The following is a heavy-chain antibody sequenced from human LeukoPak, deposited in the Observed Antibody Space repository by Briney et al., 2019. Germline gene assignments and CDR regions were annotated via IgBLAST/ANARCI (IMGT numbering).Heavy chain of an antibody. Sequence: GGSLRLSCAASGFTFSSYAMSWVRQAPGKGLEWVSAISGSGGSTYYAYSVKGRFTISRDNSKNTLYLQMNSLRAEDTAVYYCARAPYYDFWSGQSGWFDPWGQGTLVTVSS. CDR2: ISGSGGST. V-gene: IGHV3-23*01. J-gene: IGHJ5*02. D-gene: IGHD3-3*01. CDR1: GFTFSSYA. CDR3: ARAPYYDFWSGQSGWFDP.